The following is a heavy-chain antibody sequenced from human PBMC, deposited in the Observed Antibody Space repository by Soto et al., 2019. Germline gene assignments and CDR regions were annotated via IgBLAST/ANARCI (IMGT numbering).Heavy chain of an antibody. V-gene: IGHV3-30-3*01. J-gene: IGHJ4*02. CDR2: ISYDGSNK. Sequence: QVQLVESGGGVVQPGRSLRLSCAASGFTFSSYAMHWVRQAPGNGLEWVGVISYDGSNKYYADCVKGRLTSSRDNSKNTLYLQMNRLRAEETAVYYCARLHYYDSSGYGFWGQRTLVTVSS. D-gene: IGHD3-22*01. CDR1: GFTFSSYA. CDR3: ARLHYYDSSGYGF.